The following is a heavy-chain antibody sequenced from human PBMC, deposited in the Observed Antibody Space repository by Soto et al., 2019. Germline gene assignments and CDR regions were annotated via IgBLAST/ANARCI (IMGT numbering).Heavy chain of an antibody. Sequence: EVQLVESGGGLVKPGGSLRLSCAASGFTFNTYDMNWVLQAPGKGLEWVSSITTSSAYIYYADSLKGRITISRDNAQNSLFLQMNSLRAEDTAVYYCVRSGTARLLRHSWFDTWGQGTLVTVYS. J-gene: IGHJ5*02. V-gene: IGHV3-21*01. CDR1: GFTFNTYD. D-gene: IGHD2-21*01. CDR2: ITTSSAYI. CDR3: VRSGTARLLRHSWFDT.